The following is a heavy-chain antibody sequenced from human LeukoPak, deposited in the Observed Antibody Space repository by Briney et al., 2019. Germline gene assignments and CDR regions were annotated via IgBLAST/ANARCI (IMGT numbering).Heavy chain of an antibody. V-gene: IGHV3-33*08. J-gene: IGHJ4*02. CDR3: ARGRDPIE. Sequence: PGGSLRLSCAASGFTFSSYSMNWVRQAPGKGLEWVAVISYDGNKKYYADSAKGRFTISRDNSKNTLYLQMNSLRAEDTAVYYCARGRDPIEWGQGTLVTVAS. D-gene: IGHD3-16*01. CDR2: ISYDGNKK. CDR1: GFTFSSYS.